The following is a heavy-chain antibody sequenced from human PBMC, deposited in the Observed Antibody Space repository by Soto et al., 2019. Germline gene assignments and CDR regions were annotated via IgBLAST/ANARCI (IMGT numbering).Heavy chain of an antibody. J-gene: IGHJ3*02. CDR1: GFTFSGSA. CDR2: IRSKANSYAT. D-gene: IGHD1-1*01. V-gene: IGHV3-73*01. Sequence: PGGSLRLSCAASGFTFSGSAMHWVRQASGKGLEWVGRIRSKANSYATAYAASVKGRFTISRDDSKNTAYLQMNSLKTEDTAVYYCTGQWKWAFDIWGQGTMVTVSS. CDR3: TGQWKWAFDI.